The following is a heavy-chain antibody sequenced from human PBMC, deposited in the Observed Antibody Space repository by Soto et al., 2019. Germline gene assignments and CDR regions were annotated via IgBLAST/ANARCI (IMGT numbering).Heavy chain of an antibody. CDR2: ISVNGNNI. V-gene: IGHV3-30-3*01. D-gene: IGHD6-13*01. Sequence: QVQLVESGGGVVQPGRSLRLSCAASGFTFSSYPMHWVRQAPAKGPEWVAVISVNGNNIHYGDSVKGRFTISRDNSKNTLYLQMSSLRVEDTAVYYCARSHSSSWHWFDPWGQGTLVTVSS. J-gene: IGHJ5*02. CDR1: GFTFSSYP. CDR3: ARSHSSSWHWFDP.